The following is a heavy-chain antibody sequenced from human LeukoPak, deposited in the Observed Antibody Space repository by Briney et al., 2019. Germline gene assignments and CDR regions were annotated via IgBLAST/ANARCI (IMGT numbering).Heavy chain of an antibody. CDR2: AKSDGSTT. V-gene: IGHV3-74*01. Sequence: GGSLRLSCAASGFTLSGYWMHWVHQAPGKGLEWVSRAKSDGSTTSYADSVKGRFTISRDNAKNTLYLQMDSLRAEDTAVYYCARGDYFDNWGQGTVVTVSS. CDR3: ARGDYFDN. CDR1: GFTLSGYW. J-gene: IGHJ4*02.